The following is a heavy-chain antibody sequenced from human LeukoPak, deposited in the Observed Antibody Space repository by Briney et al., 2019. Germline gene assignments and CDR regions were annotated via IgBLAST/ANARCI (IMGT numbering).Heavy chain of an antibody. V-gene: IGHV4-61*02. J-gene: IGHJ4*02. CDR1: GGPISSGTYY. Sequence: SETLSLTCSVSGGPISSGTYYWSWIRQPAGKGLEWIGRIYTSGSTNYNPSLKSRVTISLDTSKNQFSLKLSSVTAADTAVYYCARNSCSGGNCSEDRGYFDYWGQGTLVTVSS. CDR2: IYTSGST. D-gene: IGHD2-15*01. CDR3: ARNSCSGGNCSEDRGYFDY.